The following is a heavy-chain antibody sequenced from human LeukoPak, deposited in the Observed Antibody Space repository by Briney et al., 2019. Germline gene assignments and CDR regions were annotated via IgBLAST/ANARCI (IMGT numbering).Heavy chain of an antibody. D-gene: IGHD3-22*01. J-gene: IGHJ4*02. CDR2: IRSKANGYVT. CDR3: KMGYYDSSGLDY. Sequence: GGSLRLSCAASGFTFSGSAMHWVRQASGKGLEWVGRIRSKANGYVTAYAASVKGRFTISRDDSKNTAYLQMNSLKTEDTAVYYCKMGYYDSSGLDYWGQGTLVTVSS. V-gene: IGHV3-73*01. CDR1: GFTFSGSA.